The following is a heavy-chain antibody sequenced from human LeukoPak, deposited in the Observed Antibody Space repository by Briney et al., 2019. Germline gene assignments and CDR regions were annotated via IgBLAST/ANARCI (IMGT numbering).Heavy chain of an antibody. J-gene: IGHJ6*02. CDR3: ARDQSRYSSSWFPYYYYGMDV. D-gene: IGHD6-13*01. CDR2: ISAYNGNT. Sequence: ASVKVSCKASGGTFSSYAISWVRQAPGQGLEWMGWISAYNGNTNYARKLQGRVTMTTDTSTSTAYMELRSLRSDDTAVYYCARDQSRYSSSWFPYYYYGMDVWGQGTTVTVSS. V-gene: IGHV1-18*01. CDR1: GGTFSSYA.